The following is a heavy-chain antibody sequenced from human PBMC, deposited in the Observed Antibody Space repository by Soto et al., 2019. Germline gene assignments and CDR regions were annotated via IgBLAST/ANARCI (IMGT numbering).Heavy chain of an antibody. V-gene: IGHV1-18*01. CDR1: GYTFTSYG. J-gene: IGHJ2*01. CDR2: ISAYNGNT. CDR3: PTIAAAGMMDWYFDL. D-gene: IGHD6-13*01. Sequence: ASVKVSCKASGYTFTSYGISWVRQAPGQGLEWMGWISAYNGNTNYAQKLQGRVTMTTDTSTSTAYMELRSLRSDDTAVYYCPTIAAAGMMDWYFDLWGRGTLVTVSS.